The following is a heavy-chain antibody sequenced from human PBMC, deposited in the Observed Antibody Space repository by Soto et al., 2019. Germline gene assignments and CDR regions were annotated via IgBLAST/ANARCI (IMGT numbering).Heavy chain of an antibody. CDR3: ASERRSMGSAFDI. CDR2: IYYSGRT. D-gene: IGHD3-10*01. V-gene: IGHV4-31*03. J-gene: IGHJ3*02. CDR1: GGSISSGGYY. Sequence: QVQLQESGPGLLKPSQTLSLTCTFSGGSISSGGYYWSWIRQHPGKGLEWIGYIYYSGRTYYNPALKSRVTISVDTSKNQFYLKLSSVTAADTAVYYCASERRSMGSAFDIWGQGTMVTVSS.